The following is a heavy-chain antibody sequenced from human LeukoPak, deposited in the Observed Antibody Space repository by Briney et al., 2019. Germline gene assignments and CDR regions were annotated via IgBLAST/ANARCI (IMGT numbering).Heavy chain of an antibody. Sequence: GGSLRLPCAASGFTFSSYEMNWVRQAPGKGLEWVSYISSSGSPIYYADSVEGRFTISSDNAKNSLYLQMNSLRAEDTAVYYCVLRGAVAAADFWGQGTLVTVSS. CDR2: ISSSGSPI. CDR3: VLRGAVAAADF. V-gene: IGHV3-48*03. D-gene: IGHD6-19*01. CDR1: GFTFSSYE. J-gene: IGHJ4*02.